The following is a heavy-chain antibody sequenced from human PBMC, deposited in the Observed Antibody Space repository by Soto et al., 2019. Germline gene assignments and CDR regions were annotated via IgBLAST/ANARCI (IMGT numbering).Heavy chain of an antibody. Sequence: LRLSCAASGFTLSYYGMSWVRQAPGKGLEWVSAVSPNGQGIYYADSVRGRFTISRDISKNTVFLHMDSLRAEDTAVYYCARETGDSNYVYYYYYGMDVWGQGTTVTVSS. CDR1: GFTLSYYG. J-gene: IGHJ6*02. CDR2: VSPNGQGI. CDR3: ARETGDSNYVYYYYYGMDV. D-gene: IGHD4-4*01. V-gene: IGHV3-23*01.